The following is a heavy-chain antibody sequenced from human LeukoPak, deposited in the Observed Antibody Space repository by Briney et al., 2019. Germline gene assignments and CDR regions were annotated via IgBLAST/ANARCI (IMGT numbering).Heavy chain of an antibody. CDR1: GFTFDDYA. Sequence: PGGSLRLSCAASGFTFDDYAMHWVRQAPGKGLEWVSGISWNSDSIGYADSVKGRFTISRDNAKNSLYLQMNSLRAEDTAVYYCAKNLWSGGRWEYYFDYWGQGTLVTVSS. J-gene: IGHJ4*02. CDR2: ISWNSDSI. CDR3: AKNLWSGGRWEYYFDY. V-gene: IGHV3-9*01. D-gene: IGHD2-15*01.